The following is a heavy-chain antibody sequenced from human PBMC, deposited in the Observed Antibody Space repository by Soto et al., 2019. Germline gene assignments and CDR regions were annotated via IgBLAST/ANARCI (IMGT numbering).Heavy chain of an antibody. V-gene: IGHV6-1*01. CDR1: GDSVSSNSAA. D-gene: IGHD3-10*01. CDR2: TYYRSKWYN. J-gene: IGHJ6*03. Sequence: SQTLSLTCAISGDSVSSNSAAWNWIRQSPSRGLEWLGRTYYRSKWYNDYAVSVKSRITINPDTSKNQFSLQLNSVTPEDTAVYYCAREGGQPGHYYYYYYYMDVWGKGTTVTVSS. CDR3: AREGGQPGHYYYYYYYMDV.